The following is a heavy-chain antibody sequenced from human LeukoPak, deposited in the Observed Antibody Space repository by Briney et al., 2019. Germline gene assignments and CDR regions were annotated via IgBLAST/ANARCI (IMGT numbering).Heavy chain of an antibody. J-gene: IGHJ4*02. CDR3: AKVRVASRACITVAGIINSCDY. V-gene: IGHV3-23*01. D-gene: IGHD6-19*01. CDR1: GSTFTSFC. Sequence: GRSLTPSSAVSGSTFTSFCMSWVRQPPRRGLEWESAISGSGGSTYYADSVKGWFTLSRDNSKNTLCLQMNSPRAEDTSEYYCAKVRVASRACITVAGIINSCDYWGQGTLVTVSS. CDR2: ISGSGGST.